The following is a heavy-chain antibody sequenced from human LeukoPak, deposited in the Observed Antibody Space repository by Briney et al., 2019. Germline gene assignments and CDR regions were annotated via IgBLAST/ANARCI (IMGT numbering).Heavy chain of an antibody. D-gene: IGHD2-2*01. CDR2: IVVGSGNT. Sequence: ASVKVSCKASGFTFTSSAMQWVRQARGQRLEWMGWIVVGSGNTNYAQKFQERVTITRDMSTSTAYMELSSLRSEDTAVYYCAAESGRMKYQLPKRANYYYYGMDVWGQGTTVTVSS. CDR1: GFTFTSSA. CDR3: AAESGRMKYQLPKRANYYYYGMDV. J-gene: IGHJ6*02. V-gene: IGHV1-58*02.